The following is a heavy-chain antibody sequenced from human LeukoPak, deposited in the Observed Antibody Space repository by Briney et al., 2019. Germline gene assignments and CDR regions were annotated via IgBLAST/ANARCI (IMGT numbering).Heavy chain of an antibody. V-gene: IGHV3-53*01. J-gene: IGHJ2*01. CDR2: IYSGGST. D-gene: IGHD4-17*01. CDR1: GFTVSSNY. CDR3: ARDKDYGDYWYFDL. Sequence: GRSLRLSCAASGFTVSSNYMSWVRQAPGKGLEWVSVIYSGGSTYYADSVKGRFTISRDNSKNTLYLQMNSLRAEDTAVYYCARDKDYGDYWYFDLWGRGTLVTVSS.